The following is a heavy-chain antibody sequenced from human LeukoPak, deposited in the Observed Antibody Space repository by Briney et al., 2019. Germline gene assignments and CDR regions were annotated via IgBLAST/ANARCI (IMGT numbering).Heavy chain of an antibody. J-gene: IGHJ4*02. CDR2: ISYDGSNK. CDR3: ASPGVSGDY. V-gene: IGHV3-30*04. Sequence: PARSLSFSCAASGFTFSSYAMHWVRQAPGKGLEWVAVISYDGSNKYYADSVKGRFTISRDNSKNTLYLQMNSLRAEDTAVYYCASPGVSGDYWGQGTLVTVSS. CDR1: GFTFSSYA. D-gene: IGHD1-26*01.